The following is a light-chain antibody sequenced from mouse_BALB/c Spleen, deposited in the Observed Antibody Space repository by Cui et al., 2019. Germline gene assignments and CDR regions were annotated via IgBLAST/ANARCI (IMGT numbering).Light chain of an antibody. V-gene: IGKV4-68*01. CDR1: SSVSY. CDR3: QQWSSNPPT. Sequence: QIVPTQSPALMSASPGEKVTMTCSASSSVSYMYWYQQKPRSSPKPWIYLTSNLAYGVPARFSGSGSGTSYSLTISSMEAEDAATYYCQQWSSNPPTFGAGTKLELK. J-gene: IGKJ5*01. CDR2: LTS.